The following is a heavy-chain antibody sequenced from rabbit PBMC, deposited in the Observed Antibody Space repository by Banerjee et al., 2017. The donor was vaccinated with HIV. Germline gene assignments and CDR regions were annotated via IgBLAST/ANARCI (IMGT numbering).Heavy chain of an antibody. J-gene: IGHJ6*01. CDR3: ARDFSGIDYGMDL. CDR2: IYTVSGST. D-gene: IGHD1-1*01. CDR1: GFSFSSNYW. Sequence: QQQLEESGGDLVKPEGSLTLTCTASGFSFSSNYWICWVRQAPGKGLELIACIYTVSGSTWYASWVNGRFTISSNTNQNTVDLKMTSLTAADTATYFCARDFSGIDYGMDLWGPGTLVTVS. V-gene: IGHV1S43*01.